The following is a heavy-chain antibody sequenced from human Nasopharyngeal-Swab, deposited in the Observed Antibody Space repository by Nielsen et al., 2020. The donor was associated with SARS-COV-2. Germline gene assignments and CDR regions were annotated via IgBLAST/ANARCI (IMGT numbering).Heavy chain of an antibody. Sequence: WIRQPPGKGLEWISYISSTGTTIYYADSVKGRFTISRDNAKNSLFLQVNSLRAEDTALYYCAREMGYSYGWDYWGQGTQVTVSS. V-gene: IGHV3-48*03. D-gene: IGHD5-18*01. CDR3: AREMGYSYGWDY. J-gene: IGHJ4*02. CDR2: ISSTGTTI.